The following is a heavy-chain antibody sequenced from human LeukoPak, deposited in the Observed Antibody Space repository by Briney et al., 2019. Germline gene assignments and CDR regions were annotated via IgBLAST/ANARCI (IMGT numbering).Heavy chain of an antibody. CDR2: IYTSGST. J-gene: IGHJ4*02. CDR3: AREDGSYPRYFDY. V-gene: IGHV4-4*09. CDR1: GGSISSYY. D-gene: IGHD1-26*01. Sequence: SETLSLTCTVSGGSISSYYWSWIRQPPGKGLEWIGYIYTSGSTNYNPSLKSRVTISVDTSKNQFSLKLSSVTAADTAVYYCAREDGSYPRYFDYWGQGTLVTVSS.